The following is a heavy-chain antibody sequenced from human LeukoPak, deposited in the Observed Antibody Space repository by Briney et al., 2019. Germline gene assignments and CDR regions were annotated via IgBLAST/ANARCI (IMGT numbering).Heavy chain of an antibody. CDR3: ARDVDTAFDY. D-gene: IGHD5-18*01. CDR2: IYYSGST. Sequence: SETLSLTCTVSGGSISSYYWSWIRQPPGKGLEWIEYIYYSGSTNYNPSLKSRVTISVDTSKNQFSLKLSSVTAADTAVYYCARDVDTAFDYWGQGTLVTVSS. V-gene: IGHV4-59*01. CDR1: GGSISSYY. J-gene: IGHJ4*02.